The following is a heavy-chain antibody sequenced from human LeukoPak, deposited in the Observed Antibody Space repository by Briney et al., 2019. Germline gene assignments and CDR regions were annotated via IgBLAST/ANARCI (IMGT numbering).Heavy chain of an antibody. CDR3: ARKNDAFDT. CDR2: IYHSGST. Sequence: SQTLSLTCAVSGGSISSGGYSWSWIRQPPGRGLEWIGYIYHSGSTYYNPSLKSRVTISVDRSKNQFSLKLSSVTAADTAVYYCARKNDAFDTWGQGTMVTVSS. CDR1: GGSISSGGYS. V-gene: IGHV4-30-2*01. J-gene: IGHJ3*02.